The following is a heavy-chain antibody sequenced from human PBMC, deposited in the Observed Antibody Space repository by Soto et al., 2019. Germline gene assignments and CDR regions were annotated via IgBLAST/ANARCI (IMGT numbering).Heavy chain of an antibody. Sequence: ASVKVSCKASGYTFTGYYMHWVRQAPGQGLEWMGWINPNSGGTNYAQKFQGWVTMTRDTSISTAYMELSRLRSDDTAVYYCARRARNTTSPDSYYYGMDVWGQGTTVTVSS. J-gene: IGHJ6*02. CDR1: GYTFTGYY. D-gene: IGHD2-2*01. CDR2: INPNSGGT. V-gene: IGHV1-2*04. CDR3: ARRARNTTSPDSYYYGMDV.